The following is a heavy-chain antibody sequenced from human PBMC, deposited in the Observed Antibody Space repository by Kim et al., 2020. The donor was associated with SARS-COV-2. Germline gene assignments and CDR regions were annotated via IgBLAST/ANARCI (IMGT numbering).Heavy chain of an antibody. CDR1: GYTFTSYG. J-gene: IGHJ4*02. CDR3: ARDADYYGSGSPSGY. D-gene: IGHD3-10*01. V-gene: IGHV1-18*01. Sequence: ASVKVSCKASGYTFTSYGISWVRQAPGQGLEWMGWISAYNGNTNYAQKLQGRVTMTKDTSTSTAYMELRSLRSDDTAVYYCARDADYYGSGSPSGYWCQGPRLTVSS. CDR2: ISAYNGNT.